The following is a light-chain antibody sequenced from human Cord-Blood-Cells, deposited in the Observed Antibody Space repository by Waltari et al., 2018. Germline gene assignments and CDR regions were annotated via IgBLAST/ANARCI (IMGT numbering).Light chain of an antibody. CDR1: SSDVGSYNL. J-gene: IGLJ2*01. V-gene: IGLV2-23*01. Sequence: QSALTQPASVSGSPGQSTTLPCTGTSSDVGSYNLVSWYQQYPGKAPKRMIHAGSKRPSGVSNRFYGSKSGNTASMTISGLQAEDEADYYCCSYAGSSTVVFGGGTKRTVL. CDR2: AGS. CDR3: CSYAGSSTVV.